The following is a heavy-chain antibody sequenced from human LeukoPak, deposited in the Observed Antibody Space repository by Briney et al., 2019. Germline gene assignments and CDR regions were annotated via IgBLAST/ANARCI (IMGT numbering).Heavy chain of an antibody. V-gene: IGHV1-69*01. CDR2: IIPIFGTA. CDR1: GGTFSSYA. D-gene: IGHD5-12*01. CDR3: ARGGGYDYYYYYMDV. J-gene: IGHJ6*03. Sequence: SVKVSCKASGGTFSSYAISWVRQAPGQGLEWMGGIIPIFGTANYAQKFQGRVTITEDESTSTAYMELSSLRSEDTAVYYCARGGGYDYYYYYMDVWGKGTTVTVSS.